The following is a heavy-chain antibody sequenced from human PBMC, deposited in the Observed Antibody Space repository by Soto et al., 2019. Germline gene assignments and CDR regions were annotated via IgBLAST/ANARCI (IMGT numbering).Heavy chain of an antibody. D-gene: IGHD3-10*01. V-gene: IGHV1-18*01. CDR3: ARLMVRGVITQNYYYYGMDV. CDR1: GYTFTSYV. Sequence: GASVKVSCKASGYTFTSYVISWVRQAPGQGLEWMGWISAYNGNTNYAQKLQGRVTMTTDTSTSTAYMELRSLRSDDTAVYYCARLMVRGVITQNYYYYGMDVWGQGTTVTVSS. J-gene: IGHJ6*02. CDR2: ISAYNGNT.